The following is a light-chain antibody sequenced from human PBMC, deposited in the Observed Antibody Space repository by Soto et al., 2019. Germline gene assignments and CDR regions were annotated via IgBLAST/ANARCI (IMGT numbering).Light chain of an antibody. CDR2: GAS. CDR3: QQSFTIPYT. J-gene: IGKJ2*01. CDR1: QSVRTY. V-gene: IGKV1-39*01. Sequence: DIQMTQSPSSLSASVGDRVTITCRASQSVRTYLNWYQRKPGKAPKVLIYGASALQSGVPSMFSGSGSGTDFTLTVSSLQPEDFATYYCQQSFTIPYTFGQGTKLEIK.